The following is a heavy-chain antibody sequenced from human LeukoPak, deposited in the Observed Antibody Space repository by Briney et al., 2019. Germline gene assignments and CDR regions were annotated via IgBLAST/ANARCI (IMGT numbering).Heavy chain of an antibody. CDR1: GGSISSSSYY. Sequence: PSETPSLTCTVSGGSISSSSYYWGWIRQPPGKGLEWIGSIYYSGSTYYNPSLKSRVTISVDTSKNQFSLKLSSVTAADTAVYYCARGSGWYFHKTFDYWGQGTLVTVSS. CDR3: ARGSGWYFHKTFDY. J-gene: IGHJ4*02. CDR2: IYYSGST. D-gene: IGHD6-19*01. V-gene: IGHV4-39*01.